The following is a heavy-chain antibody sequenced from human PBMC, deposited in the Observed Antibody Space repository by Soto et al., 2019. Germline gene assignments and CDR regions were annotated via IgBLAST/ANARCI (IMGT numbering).Heavy chain of an antibody. CDR1: GYTFTGYY. D-gene: IGHD6-19*01. CDR3: AREDSSGWYVY. Sequence: ASVKVSCKASGYTFTGYYMHWVRQAPGQGLKWMGWINPNSGGTNYAQKFQGWVTMTRDTSISTAYMELSRLRSDDTAVYYCAREDSSGWYVYWGQGTLVTVSS. CDR2: INPNSGGT. V-gene: IGHV1-2*04. J-gene: IGHJ4*02.